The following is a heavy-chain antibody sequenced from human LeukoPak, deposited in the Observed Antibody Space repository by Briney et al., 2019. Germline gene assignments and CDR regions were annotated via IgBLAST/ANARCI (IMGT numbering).Heavy chain of an antibody. D-gene: IGHD4-11*01. Sequence: PSETLSLTCAVSGGSISSSTWWTWVRQPPGKGLEWIGEIYHGGSTNYNPSLKSRVTISVDKPKNQFSLKLSSVTAADTAVYYCAREGAVIKYFDYWGQGTLVTVSS. CDR1: GGSISSSTW. J-gene: IGHJ4*02. V-gene: IGHV4-4*02. CDR2: IYHGGST. CDR3: AREGAVIKYFDY.